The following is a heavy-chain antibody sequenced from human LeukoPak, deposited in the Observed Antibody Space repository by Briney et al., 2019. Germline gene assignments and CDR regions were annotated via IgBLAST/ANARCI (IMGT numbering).Heavy chain of an antibody. D-gene: IGHD6-6*01. CDR1: GYTFTSYD. CDR2: MNPNSGNT. V-gene: IGHV1-8*01. Sequence: GASVKVSCKASGYTFTSYDINWVRQATGQGREWMGWMNPNSGNTGYAQKLQGRVTMTRNTSISTAYMELSSLRSEDTAVYYCAVYSSSSPWLMDVWGQGTTVTVSS. CDR3: AVYSSSSPWLMDV. J-gene: IGHJ6*02.